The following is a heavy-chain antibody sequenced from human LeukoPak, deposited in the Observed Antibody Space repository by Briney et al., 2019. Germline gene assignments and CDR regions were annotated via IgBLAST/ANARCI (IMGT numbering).Heavy chain of an antibody. CDR1: GFTFSSYS. CDR2: ISSSSSYI. CDR3: ARFSHRAVAGTDWFDP. D-gene: IGHD6-19*01. Sequence: GGSLRLSCAASGFTFSSYSMNWVRQAPGKGLEWVSSISSSSSYIYYADSGKGRFTISRDNAKNSLYLQMNSLRAEDTAVYYCARFSHRAVAGTDWFDPWGQGTLVTVSS. V-gene: IGHV3-21*01. J-gene: IGHJ5*02.